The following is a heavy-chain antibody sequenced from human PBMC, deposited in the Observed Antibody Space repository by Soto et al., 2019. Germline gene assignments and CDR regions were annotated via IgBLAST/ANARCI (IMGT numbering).Heavy chain of an antibody. J-gene: IGHJ5*02. CDR1: GYTFTSYG. CDR2: ISAYNGNT. V-gene: IGHV1-18*01. CDR3: ARDFRAYGGISVDP. Sequence: ASVKVSCKASGYTFTSYGISWVRQAPGQGLEWMGWISAYNGNTNYAQKLQGRVTMTTDTSTSTAYMELRNLRSDDTAVYYCARDFRAYGGISVDPWGQGTLVTVSS. D-gene: IGHD4-17*01.